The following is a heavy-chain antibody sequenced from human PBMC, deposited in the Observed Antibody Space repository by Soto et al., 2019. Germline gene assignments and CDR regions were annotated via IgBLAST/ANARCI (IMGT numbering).Heavy chain of an antibody. Sequence: QVQLVQSGAEVKKPGSSVKVSCKASGGTFSSYAISWVRQAPGQGLEWMGGIIPIFGTANYAQKFQGRVTITADESTGTAYMGLSSLRSEDTAVYYCASQGATGYYYGMDVWGQGTTVTVSS. CDR2: IIPIFGTA. J-gene: IGHJ6*02. CDR3: ASQGATGYYYGMDV. CDR1: GGTFSSYA. D-gene: IGHD4-17*01. V-gene: IGHV1-69*12.